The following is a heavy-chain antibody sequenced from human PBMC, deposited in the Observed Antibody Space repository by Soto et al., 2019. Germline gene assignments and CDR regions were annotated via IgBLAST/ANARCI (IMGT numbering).Heavy chain of an antibody. J-gene: IGHJ5*02. CDR2: IYWNDDK. V-gene: IGHV2-5*01. CDR3: AHHELELRVLDH. Sequence: XGPTLVNPTQTLTLTCTFSGFSLSTSGVGVGWIRQPPGKALEWLALIYWNDDKRYSPSLKSRLTITKDTSKNQVVLTMTNMDPVDTATYYCAHHELELRVLDHWGQGSLVTVSS. CDR1: GFSLSTSGVG. D-gene: IGHD1-7*01.